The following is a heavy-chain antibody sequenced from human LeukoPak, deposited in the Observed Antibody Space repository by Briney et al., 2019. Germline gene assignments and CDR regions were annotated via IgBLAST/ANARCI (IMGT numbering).Heavy chain of an antibody. J-gene: IGHJ2*01. CDR1: GGSFSGYY. CDR2: INHSGST. D-gene: IGHD2-2*01. V-gene: IGHV4-34*01. Sequence: SETLSLTCAVYGGSFSGYYWSWIRQPSGKGLEWIWEINHSGSTNYNPSLMSRVTISVDTSKNQFSLKLSSVTAAETDVYYCARGQFRITSTSSRPAPRRYFDLWGRGTLVSVSS. CDR3: ARGQFRITSTSSRPAPRRYFDL.